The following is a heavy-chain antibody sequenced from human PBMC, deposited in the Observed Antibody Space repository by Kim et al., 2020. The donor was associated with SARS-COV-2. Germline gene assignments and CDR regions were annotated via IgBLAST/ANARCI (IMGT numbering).Heavy chain of an antibody. CDR1: GGSFSGYY. J-gene: IGHJ4*01. CDR2: INHSGST. CDR3: ASFEAAAGRKDY. Sequence: SETLSLTCAVYGGSFSGYYWSWIRQPPGKGLEWIGEINHSGSTNYNPSLKSRVTISVDTSKNQFSLKLSSVTAADTAVYYCASFEAAAGRKDYWGHGTLVTVSS. D-gene: IGHD6-13*01. V-gene: IGHV4-34*01.